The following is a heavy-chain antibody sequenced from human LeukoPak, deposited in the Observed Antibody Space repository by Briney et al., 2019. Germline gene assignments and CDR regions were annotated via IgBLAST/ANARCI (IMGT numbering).Heavy chain of an antibody. Sequence: PGGSLRLSCAASGFTFSSYAMHWVRQAPGKGLEWVAVISYDGSNKYYADSVKGRFTISRDNSKNTLYLQMNSLRAEDTAVYYCARERTSSSWSYNWFDPWGQGTLVTVSS. CDR3: ARERTSSSWSYNWFDP. CDR2: ISYDGSNK. V-gene: IGHV3-30*04. D-gene: IGHD6-13*01. CDR1: GFTFSSYA. J-gene: IGHJ5*02.